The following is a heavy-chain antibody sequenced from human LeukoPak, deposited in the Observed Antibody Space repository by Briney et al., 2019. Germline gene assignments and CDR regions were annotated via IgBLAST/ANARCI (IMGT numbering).Heavy chain of an antibody. D-gene: IGHD6-19*01. Sequence: GGSLRLSCAASGFTLRTYAMHWVRQAPGKGLEWVAVISYDGNNKYYADSVKGQFTISRDNSKNTLYLQMNSLRAEDTAVYYCARDARTIIAVAGTFDDWGQGTLVTVSS. CDR3: ARDARTIIAVAGTFDD. CDR2: ISYDGNNK. V-gene: IGHV3-30-3*01. J-gene: IGHJ4*02. CDR1: GFTLRTYA.